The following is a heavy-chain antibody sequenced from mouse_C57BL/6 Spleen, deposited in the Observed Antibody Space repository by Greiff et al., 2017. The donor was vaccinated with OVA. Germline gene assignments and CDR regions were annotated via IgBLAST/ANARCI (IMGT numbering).Heavy chain of an antibody. CDR3: ARELGRYFDV. CDR1: GYAFTNYL. J-gene: IGHJ1*03. CDR2: INPGSGGT. Sequence: QVQLQQSGAELVRPGTSVKVSCKASGYAFTNYLIEWVKQRPGHGLEWIGVINPGSGGTNYNEKFKGKATLTADKSSSTAYMQLSSLTSEDSAVYFCARELGRYFDVWGTGTTVTVSS. D-gene: IGHD4-1*01. V-gene: IGHV1-54*01.